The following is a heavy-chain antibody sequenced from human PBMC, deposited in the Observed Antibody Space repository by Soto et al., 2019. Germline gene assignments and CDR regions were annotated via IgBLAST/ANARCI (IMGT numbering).Heavy chain of an antibody. Sequence: EVQLVESGGGLVQPGGSLRLSCAASGFTFSSYSMNWVRQAPGKGLEWVSYISSSSSNIYYADSVKGRFTISRDNAKNSLYLQMNSLRAEDTAVYYCARVGIYGGNSHVTFDGGSDDWGQGTLVTVSS. D-gene: IGHD4-17*01. J-gene: IGHJ4*02. CDR2: ISSSSSNI. CDR3: ARVGIYGGNSHVTFDGGSDD. CDR1: GFTFSSYS. V-gene: IGHV3-48*01.